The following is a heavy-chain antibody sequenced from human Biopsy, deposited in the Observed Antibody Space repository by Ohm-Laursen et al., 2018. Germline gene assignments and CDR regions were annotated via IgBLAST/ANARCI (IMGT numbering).Heavy chain of an antibody. CDR2: IIYSGNA. Sequence: VTLSLTCSVSGYSISTYYWSWIRQPPGKGLEWIGYIIYSGNANYNPSLKSRVTISVDMSQTQFYLKLTSVAADDTAVYYCARHRRDMHSSGNWFDHWGQGTLVTVSS. CDR1: GYSISTYY. CDR3: ARHRRDMHSSGNWFDH. D-gene: IGHD2-21*01. J-gene: IGHJ5*02. V-gene: IGHV4-59*08.